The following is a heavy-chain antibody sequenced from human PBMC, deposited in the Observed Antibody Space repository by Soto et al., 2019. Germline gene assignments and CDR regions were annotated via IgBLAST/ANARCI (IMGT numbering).Heavy chain of an antibody. Sequence: QLQLQESGPGLVKPSETLSLTCTVSGGSISSSSYYWGWIRQPPGTGLEWIGRIYDSGSTYYNPSLKRLVTISIDTSKNQFSLTLRSVTAADTSVDYCARNQSHSSSYVDTGGQGTLFTVSS. J-gene: IGHJ5*02. CDR3: ARNQSHSSSYVDT. V-gene: IGHV4-39*01. CDR1: GGSISSSSYY. D-gene: IGHD6-13*01. CDR2: IYDSGST.